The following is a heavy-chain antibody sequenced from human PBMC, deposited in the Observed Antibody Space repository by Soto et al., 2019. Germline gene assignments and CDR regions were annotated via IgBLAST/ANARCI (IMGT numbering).Heavy chain of an antibody. V-gene: IGHV5-10-1*01. J-gene: IGHJ6*02. D-gene: IGHD6-13*01. CDR3: ARSYSSLDGYGMDV. Sequence: GESRKISCKGSGKSFTTYWVTWVRRMPGKGLEWTGRIDPADSYTNYSPSFQGHVTISADKSISTAFLQWSSLKASDTAIYYCARSYSSLDGYGMDVWAQGTTVTVSS. CDR2: IDPADSYT. CDR1: GKSFTTYW.